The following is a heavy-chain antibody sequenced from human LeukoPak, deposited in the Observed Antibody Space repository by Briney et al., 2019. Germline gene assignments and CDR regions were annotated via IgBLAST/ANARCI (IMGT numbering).Heavy chain of an antibody. D-gene: IGHD1-1*01. Sequence: PSETLSLTCTVFGGSISSYYWSWIRQPPGKGLEWIGYIYYNGNTNYIPSLKSRVTISVDTSKNQFSLRLSSVTAADTAVYYCARNGNWNYVDYWGQGTLVTVSS. CDR3: ARNGNWNYVDY. CDR1: GGSISSYY. V-gene: IGHV4-59*08. CDR2: IYYNGNT. J-gene: IGHJ4*02.